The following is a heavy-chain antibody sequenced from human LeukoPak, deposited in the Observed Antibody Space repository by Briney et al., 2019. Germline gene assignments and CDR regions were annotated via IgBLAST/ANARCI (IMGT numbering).Heavy chain of an antibody. CDR3: ARSFYDSSGYANFDY. Sequence: PGGSLRLSCAVSGYTFSTYSMNWVRQAPGKGLGWVSFISSGSSYIYYADSVKGRFTISRDNAKNSLYLQMNSLRADDTAVYFCARSFYDSSGYANFDYWGQGALVTVSS. J-gene: IGHJ4*02. CDR1: GYTFSTYS. CDR2: ISSGSSYI. D-gene: IGHD3-22*01. V-gene: IGHV3-21*06.